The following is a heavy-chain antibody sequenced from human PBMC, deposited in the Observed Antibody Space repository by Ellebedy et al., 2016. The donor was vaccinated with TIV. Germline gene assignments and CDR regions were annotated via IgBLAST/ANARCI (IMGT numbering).Heavy chain of an antibody. V-gene: IGHV1-18*01. J-gene: IGHJ4*02. CDR1: GYTFTSYG. D-gene: IGHD3-10*01. CDR3: ARDSEEAVQDY. CDR2: MSVYNGNT. Sequence: ASVKVSXXASGYTFTSYGISWVRQAPGQGLEWMGWMSVYNGNTNYAQKFQDRVTMTTDTSTSTAYMELRSLRSDDTAVYYCARDSEEAVQDYWGQGNLVTVSS.